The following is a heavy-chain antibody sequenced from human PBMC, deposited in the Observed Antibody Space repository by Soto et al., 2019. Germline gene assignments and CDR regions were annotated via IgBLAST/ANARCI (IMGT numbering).Heavy chain of an antibody. D-gene: IGHD1-26*01. J-gene: IGHJ4*02. Sequence: PGGSLRLSCAASGLTFSSYSMNWVRQAPGKGLEWVSYISSSSSTIYYADSVKGRFTISRDTASDSLYLQMNSLRAEDTAVYYCAPQGVGATGYLYWGQGTLVTAPQ. CDR3: APQGVGATGYLY. CDR2: ISSSSSTI. CDR1: GLTFSSYS. V-gene: IGHV3-48*01.